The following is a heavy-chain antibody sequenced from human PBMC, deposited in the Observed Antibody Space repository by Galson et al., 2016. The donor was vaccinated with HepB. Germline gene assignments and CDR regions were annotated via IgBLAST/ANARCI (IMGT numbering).Heavy chain of an antibody. CDR1: GDSVSSNSAG. Sequence: CAISGDSVSSNSAGWYWIRRSPSRGGEGLGRTYYRSEWHFDYSESVKSQITIDPDKAKNQFSLQLNSVTPEGTAIYDFARSYILVRGFGSCGQGTLVTVSS. CDR2: TYYRSEWHF. J-gene: IGHJ4*02. CDR3: ARSYILVRGFGS. D-gene: IGHD2-8*02. V-gene: IGHV6-1*01.